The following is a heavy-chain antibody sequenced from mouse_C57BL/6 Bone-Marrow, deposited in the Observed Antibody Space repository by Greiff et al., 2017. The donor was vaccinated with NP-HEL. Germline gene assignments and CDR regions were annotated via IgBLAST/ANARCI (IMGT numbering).Heavy chain of an antibody. CDR2: IDPEDGET. V-gene: IGHV14-2*01. Sequence: VQLQQSGAELVKPGASVKLSCTASGFNIKDYYMHWVKQRTEQGLEWIGRIDPEDGETKYASKFQGKATITADTSTNTAYLQLSSLTSEDTAVYYCAYDGYYDYYAMDYWGQGTSVTVSS. J-gene: IGHJ4*01. CDR1: GFNIKDYY. CDR3: AYDGYYDYYAMDY. D-gene: IGHD2-3*01.